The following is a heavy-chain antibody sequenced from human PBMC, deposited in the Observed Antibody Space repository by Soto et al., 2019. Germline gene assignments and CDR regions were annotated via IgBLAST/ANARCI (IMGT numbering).Heavy chain of an antibody. CDR3: ARGGIVGAKGYFDY. J-gene: IGHJ4*02. CDR2: INAGNGNT. V-gene: IGHV1-3*01. D-gene: IGHD1-26*01. Sequence: ASVKVSCKASGYTFTSYAMHWVRQAPGQRLEWMGWINAGNGNTKYSQKFQGRVTITRDTSASTAYMELSSLRSEDTAVYYCARGGIVGAKGYFDYWGQGTLVTVSS. CDR1: GYTFTSYA.